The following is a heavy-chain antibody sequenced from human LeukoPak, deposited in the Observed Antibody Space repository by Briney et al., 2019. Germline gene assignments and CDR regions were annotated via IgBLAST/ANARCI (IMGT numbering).Heavy chain of an antibody. D-gene: IGHD3-16*02. CDR3: ARDPTFGGVIADDY. Sequence: GGSLRLSCAASGFTFSSYSMNWVRQAPGKGLEWVSSISSSSSYIYYADPVKGRFTISRDNAKNSLYLQMNSLRAEDTAVYYCARDPTFGGVIADDYWGLGTLVTVSS. V-gene: IGHV3-21*01. CDR2: ISSSSSYI. CDR1: GFTFSSYS. J-gene: IGHJ4*02.